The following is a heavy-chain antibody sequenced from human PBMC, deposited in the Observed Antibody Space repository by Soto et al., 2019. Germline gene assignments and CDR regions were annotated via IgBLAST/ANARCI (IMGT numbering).Heavy chain of an antibody. CDR2: MNAGNGNT. V-gene: IGHV1-3*01. CDR3: ARGRTDYGGNLRPYY. J-gene: IGHJ4*02. Sequence: GASAKVSCKASGYTFTGYAMHWVRQATGQRLEWMGWMNAGNGNTNYSQKFQGRVTMTRNTSISTAYMELSSLRSEDTAVYYCARGRTDYGGNLRPYYWGQGTLVTVSS. CDR1: GYTFTGYA. D-gene: IGHD4-17*01.